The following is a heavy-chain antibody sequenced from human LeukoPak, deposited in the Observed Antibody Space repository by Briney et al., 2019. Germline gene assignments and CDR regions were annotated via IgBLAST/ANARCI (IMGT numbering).Heavy chain of an antibody. J-gene: IGHJ3*01. D-gene: IGHD5-24*01. Sequence: GGSLRLSCAASGFNFRDAAMTWVRQAPGKGLEWVPLISFSGDNSYYADSVKGRFTISRDNSKNTLSLQMNSLRVEDTAIYYCAKDIQLSTWGLGTMVTVSS. CDR1: GFNFRDAA. CDR2: ISFSGDNS. CDR3: AKDIQLST. V-gene: IGHV3-23*01.